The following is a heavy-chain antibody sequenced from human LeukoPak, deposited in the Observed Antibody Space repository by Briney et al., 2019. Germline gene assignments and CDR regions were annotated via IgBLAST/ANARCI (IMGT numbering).Heavy chain of an antibody. CDR2: INPDSGGT. CDR3: ARLGDCSSTNCNYHFDY. V-gene: IGHV1-2*02. J-gene: IGHJ4*02. CDR1: GYTFTDYY. D-gene: IGHD2-2*01. Sequence: SVKVSCKTSGYTFTDYYIHWVRQAPGQGLEWMGWINPDSGGTNYAQNFQGRVTMTRDTSISTASMELSRLRSDDTAMYYCARLGDCSSTNCNYHFDYWGQGTLVTVSS.